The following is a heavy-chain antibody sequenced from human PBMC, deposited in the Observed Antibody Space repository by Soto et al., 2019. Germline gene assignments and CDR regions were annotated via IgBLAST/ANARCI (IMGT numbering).Heavy chain of an antibody. CDR3: ARTDIVTTNWFDP. CDR1: GESFIGYY. CDR2: INHGGST. V-gene: IGHV4-34*01. J-gene: IGHJ5*02. Sequence: SETLSLTCAVYGESFIGYYWTWIRQSPGKGLEWIGEINHGGSTNYNPSLKSRVTISIDTSKNQFSLKLTSVTAADTSVYYCARTDIVTTNWFDPLGPGNPGDRLL. D-gene: IGHD5-12*01.